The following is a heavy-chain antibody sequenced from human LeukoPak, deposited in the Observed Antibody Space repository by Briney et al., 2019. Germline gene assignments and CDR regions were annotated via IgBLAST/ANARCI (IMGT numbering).Heavy chain of an antibody. V-gene: IGHV1-3*04. Sequence: ASVKVSCKASGYTFTSYAMHWVRQAPGQRLECMGWINTGNGNTKYSQRFQGRVTITRDTSASTAYMDLSSLRSEDTAVYYCARNTETAIPLPYYFDYWGQGTLVTVSS. D-gene: IGHD2-21*02. CDR2: INTGNGNT. CDR3: ARNTETAIPLPYYFDY. J-gene: IGHJ4*02. CDR1: GYTFTSYA.